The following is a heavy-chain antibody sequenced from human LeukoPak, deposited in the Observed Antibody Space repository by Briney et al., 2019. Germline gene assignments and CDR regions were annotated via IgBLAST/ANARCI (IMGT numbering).Heavy chain of an antibody. CDR2: ISYDGSNK. CDR1: GYTFSSYA. CDR3: ARVLYCSSTSCNGGLFNY. J-gene: IGHJ4*02. D-gene: IGHD2-2*01. V-gene: IGHV3-30-3*01. Sequence: SCKASGYTFSSYAMHWVRQAPGKGLEWVAVISYDGSNKYYADSVKGRFTISRDNSKNTLYLQMNSLRAEDTAVYYCARVLYCSSTSCNGGLFNYWGQGTLVTVSS.